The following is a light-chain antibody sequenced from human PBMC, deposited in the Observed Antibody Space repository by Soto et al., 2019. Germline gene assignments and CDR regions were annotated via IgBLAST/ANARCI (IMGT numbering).Light chain of an antibody. V-gene: IGLV1-47*01. CDR1: RSNIGNNY. J-gene: IGLJ2*01. CDR2: RNN. CDR3: AAWDDSLRGVV. Sequence: QPVLTQPPSASGTPGQRVTISCSGTRSNIGNNYVYWYQQFPGTAPKLLIYRNNQRPSGVPDRFSGSKSGTSASLAISGLRSEDEADYYCAAWDDSLRGVVFGGGTKLTVL.